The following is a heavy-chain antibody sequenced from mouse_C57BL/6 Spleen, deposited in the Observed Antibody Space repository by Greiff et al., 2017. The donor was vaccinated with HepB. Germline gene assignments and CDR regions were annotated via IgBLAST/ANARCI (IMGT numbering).Heavy chain of an antibody. V-gene: IGHV3-6*01. CDR1: GYSITSGYY. CDR3: ARGSNYVGFDY. CDR2: ISYDGSN. Sequence: VQLQQSGPGLVKPSQSLSLTCSVTGYSITSGYYWNWIRQYPGNKLEWMDYISYDGSNNYNPSLKNRISIARDTSKNPFFLKLNSVTTEDTATYDCARGSNYVGFDYWGQGTTLTVSS. J-gene: IGHJ2*01. D-gene: IGHD2-5*01.